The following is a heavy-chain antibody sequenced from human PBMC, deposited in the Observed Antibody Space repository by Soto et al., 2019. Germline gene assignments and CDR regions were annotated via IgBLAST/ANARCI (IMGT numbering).Heavy chain of an antibody. Sequence: SETLSLTCTVSGGSISSYYWSWIRQPPGKGLEWIGYIYYSGSTNYNPSLKSRVTISVDTSKNQFSLKLSSVTAADTAVYYCARGVILEWYPNWFDPWGQGTLVTVSS. D-gene: IGHD3-3*01. V-gene: IGHV4-59*01. J-gene: IGHJ5*02. CDR3: ARGVILEWYPNWFDP. CDR2: IYYSGST. CDR1: GGSISSYY.